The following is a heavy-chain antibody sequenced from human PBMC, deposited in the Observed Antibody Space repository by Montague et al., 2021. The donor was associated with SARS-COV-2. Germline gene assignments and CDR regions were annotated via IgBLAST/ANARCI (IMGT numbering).Heavy chain of an antibody. CDR1: GFTFSNYA. D-gene: IGHD3-3*01. CDR2: IYSGGSST. J-gene: IGHJ4*02. V-gene: IGHV3-23*03. Sequence: SLRLSCAASGFTFSNYAMRWLRPAPGKGLEWFSVIYSGGSSTYYADSVKGRFTISRDNSKKTLYLQMNSLRAEDTAVYYCAKDARYDFWSRYYLDYWGQGTMVTVSS. CDR3: AKDARYDFWSRYYLDY.